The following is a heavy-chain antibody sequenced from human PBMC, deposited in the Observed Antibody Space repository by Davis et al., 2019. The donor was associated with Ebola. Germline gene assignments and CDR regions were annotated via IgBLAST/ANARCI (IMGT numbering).Heavy chain of an antibody. CDR3: AREGGHYDFWSGYSNYYYYGMDV. CDR1: GFTFSSYA. Sequence: GESLKISCAASGFTFSSYAMHWVRQAPGKGLEWVAVISYDGSNKYYADSVKGRFTISRDNSKTTLYLQMNSLRAEDTAVYYCAREGGHYDFWSGYSNYYYYGMDVWGQGTTVTVSS. J-gene: IGHJ6*02. V-gene: IGHV3-30-3*01. D-gene: IGHD3-3*01. CDR2: ISYDGSNK.